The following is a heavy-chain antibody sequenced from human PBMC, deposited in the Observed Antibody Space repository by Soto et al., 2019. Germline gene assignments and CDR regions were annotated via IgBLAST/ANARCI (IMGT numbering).Heavy chain of an antibody. D-gene: IGHD2-21*02. CDR1: SGSLGDHY. Sequence: SETLSLTCAVFSGSLGDHYWAWIRQSPEKGLEWIGEIHPSGSTNYNPSLKSRVTISVDTSKNQFSLKLSSVTAADTAVYYCAREPVVTASGDAFDIWGQGTMVTVSS. CDR2: IHPSGST. V-gene: IGHV4-34*01. J-gene: IGHJ3*02. CDR3: AREPVVTASGDAFDI.